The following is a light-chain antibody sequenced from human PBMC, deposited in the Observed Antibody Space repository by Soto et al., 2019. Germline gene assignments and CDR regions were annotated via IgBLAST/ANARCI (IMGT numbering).Light chain of an antibody. CDR2: GAS. CDR1: QSVSITY. J-gene: IGKJ1*01. CDR3: QQYGRSSWT. Sequence: EIVLTQSPGTLSLSPGERAALSCRASQSVSITYLAWYQQKPGQAPRLLIYGASIRATGIPDRFSGSGSGTDFTLTISRLEPEDFAVYYCQQYGRSSWTFGQGTKVDI. V-gene: IGKV3-20*01.